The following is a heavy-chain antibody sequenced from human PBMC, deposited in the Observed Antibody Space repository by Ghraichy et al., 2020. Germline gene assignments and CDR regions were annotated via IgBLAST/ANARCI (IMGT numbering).Heavy chain of an antibody. CDR1: GGSMNNYY. V-gene: IGHV4-59*01. D-gene: IGHD3-10*02. Sequence: SETLSLTCTVSGGSMNNYYWTWIRQPPGKGLEWIGYIYYTGTTNYNPSFKSRVTMSIDSPKNQVSLRLSSVTAADTAVYYCARDGAPPYVFVWVGWGRGTLVTVSS. J-gene: IGHJ4*02. CDR2: IYYTGTT. CDR3: ARDGAPPYVFVWVG.